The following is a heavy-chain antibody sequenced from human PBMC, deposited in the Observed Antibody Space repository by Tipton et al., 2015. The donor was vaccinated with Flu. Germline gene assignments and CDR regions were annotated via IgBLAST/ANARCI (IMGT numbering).Heavy chain of an antibody. Sequence: LRLSCTVSGGSISSGGYYWSWIRQHPGKGLEWIGYIYYSGSTYYNPSLKSRVTISVDTSKNQFSLKLSSVTAADTAVYYCARGWVTPLGAADYADYWGQGTLVTVSS. D-gene: IGHD4-23*01. V-gene: IGHV4-31*02. J-gene: IGHJ4*02. CDR2: IYYSGST. CDR1: GGSISSGGYY. CDR3: ARGWVTPLGAADYADY.